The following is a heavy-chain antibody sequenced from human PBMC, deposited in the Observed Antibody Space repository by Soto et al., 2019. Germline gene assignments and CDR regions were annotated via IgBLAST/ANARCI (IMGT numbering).Heavy chain of an antibody. CDR3: ATDQLSLLDYDY. D-gene: IGHD1-1*01. CDR1: GFTFSSYS. Sequence: LRLSCAASGFTFSSYSMNWVRQAPGKGLEWVSTISSTSIYIYYADSVRGRFTISRDNAKNSLYLQMNSLRAENTAVYYCATDQLSLLDYDYWAQGTLVTVSS. CDR2: ISSTSIYI. J-gene: IGHJ4*02. V-gene: IGHV3-21*01.